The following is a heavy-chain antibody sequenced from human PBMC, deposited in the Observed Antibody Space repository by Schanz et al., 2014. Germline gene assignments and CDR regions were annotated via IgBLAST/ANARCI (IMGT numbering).Heavy chain of an antibody. CDR3: AKDAPYPFDL. CDR1: GFTFSTHA. J-gene: IGHJ2*01. CDR2: ISGDHRNT. V-gene: IGHV3-23*04. Sequence: EVQLAESGGGLVQPGGSLRLSCAASGFTFSTHAMSWVRQAPGKGLEWVSSISGDHRNTFYADSVKGRFTISRDNSKTTLYLQMNSLRAEDTAIYYCAKDAPYPFDLWGRGTLITVSS.